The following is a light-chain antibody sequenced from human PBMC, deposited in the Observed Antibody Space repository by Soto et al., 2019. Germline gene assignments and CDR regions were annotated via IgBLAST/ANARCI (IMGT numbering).Light chain of an antibody. J-gene: IGLJ2*01. CDR2: STN. CDR1: SASVSTSYY. Sequence: QTVVTQEPSFSVSPGGTVTLTCGLSSASVSTSYYPSWYQQNPGQAPRTLIYSTNTRSSGVPDRFSRSILGNKAAVTITGAQADDECDYYCVLYRGSGISVFGGGTQLTVL. V-gene: IGLV8-61*01. CDR3: VLYRGSGISV.